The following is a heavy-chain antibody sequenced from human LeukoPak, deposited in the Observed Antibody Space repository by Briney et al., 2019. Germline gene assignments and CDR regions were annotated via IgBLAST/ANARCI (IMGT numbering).Heavy chain of an antibody. V-gene: IGHV4-38-2*02. CDR1: SYSISGGYY. J-gene: IGHJ3*02. CDR2: IYHSGIS. Sequence: SETLSLTYSVSSYSISGGYYWGWIRQPPGKGLEWIGSIYHSGISYYNPSLRSRVTISADMSKNQFSLKLSSVTAADTAVYYCAKGRSYGTDYDAFDIWGQGTMVTVSS. D-gene: IGHD3-16*01. CDR3: AKGRSYGTDYDAFDI.